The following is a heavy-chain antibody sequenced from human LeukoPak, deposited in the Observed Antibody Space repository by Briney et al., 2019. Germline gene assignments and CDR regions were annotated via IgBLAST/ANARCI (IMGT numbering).Heavy chain of an antibody. J-gene: IGHJ5*02. CDR3: ARDNSVGGIAWWFDP. V-gene: IGHV1-46*01. Sequence: GASVTVSCKASGYTFINHWMHWVRQAPGQGLEWVGLINPTGTTTLYAQKFQGRITLTRDMSATTDYMELSSLTSEDTAVYYCARDNSVGGIAWWFDPWGQGTLVTVSS. CDR2: INPTGTTT. D-gene: IGHD1-26*01. CDR1: GYTFINHW.